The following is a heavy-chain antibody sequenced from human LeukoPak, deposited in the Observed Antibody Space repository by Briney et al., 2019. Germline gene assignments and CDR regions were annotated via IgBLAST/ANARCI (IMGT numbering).Heavy chain of an antibody. Sequence: ASVKVSCKASGYIFTSYGISWVRQAPGQWLEWMGWISTNKGNTNYAQRLQGRVTMTTDTSTSTAYMELRSLRSDDTAIYYCVRDIQWRFDPWGQGTLVTVSS. V-gene: IGHV1-18*01. J-gene: IGHJ5*02. CDR1: GYIFTSYG. CDR3: VRDIQWRFDP. CDR2: ISTNKGNT. D-gene: IGHD2-8*01.